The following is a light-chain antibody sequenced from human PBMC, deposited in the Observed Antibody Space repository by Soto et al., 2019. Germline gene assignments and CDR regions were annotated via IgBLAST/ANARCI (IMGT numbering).Light chain of an antibody. V-gene: IGLV1-40*01. Sequence: QSVLTQPPSVSGPPGQRVTIPCTGSSSNIGSYYDVHWYQQLPGTVPKLLIYGDNNRPSGVPDRFSGSKSGTSASLAITWLQAEDEADYYCQSYDSSLSHVVFGGGPKLTVL. CDR2: GDN. CDR3: QSYDSSLSHVV. J-gene: IGLJ2*01. CDR1: SSNIGSYYD.